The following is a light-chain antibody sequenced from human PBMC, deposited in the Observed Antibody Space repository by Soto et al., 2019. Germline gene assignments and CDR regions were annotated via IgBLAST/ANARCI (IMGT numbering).Light chain of an antibody. CDR1: QSISSW. J-gene: IGKJ1*01. CDR3: QQYNSYSWT. Sequence: DIQMTQSPSTLSASVGDRVTITCRASQSISSWLAWYQQKPGKAPKLLIYKASSLESGVPSRFSGIGSGTEFTLTISSLQPDDFATYYCQQYNSYSWTFAQGTKVEIK. V-gene: IGKV1-5*03. CDR2: KAS.